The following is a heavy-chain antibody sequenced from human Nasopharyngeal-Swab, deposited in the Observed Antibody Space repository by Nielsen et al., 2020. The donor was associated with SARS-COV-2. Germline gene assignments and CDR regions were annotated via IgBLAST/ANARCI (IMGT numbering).Heavy chain of an antibody. V-gene: IGHV4-31*03. CDR2: IYYSGST. D-gene: IGHD3-22*01. CDR1: GGSISSGGYY. Sequence: SETLSLTYTVSGGSISSGGYYWSWIRQHPGKGLEWIGYIYYSGSTYYNPSLKSRVTISVDTSKNQFSLKLSSVTAADTAVYHCARETLGLGIVVGDYWGQGTLVTVSS. CDR3: ARETLGLGIVVGDY. J-gene: IGHJ4*02.